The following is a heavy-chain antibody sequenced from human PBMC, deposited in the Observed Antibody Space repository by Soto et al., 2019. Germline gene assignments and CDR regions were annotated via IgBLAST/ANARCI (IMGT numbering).Heavy chain of an antibody. J-gene: IGHJ4*02. V-gene: IGHV3-30-3*01. CDR3: ASPREGQWLVFDH. CDR2: ISKDGSDT. Sequence: GGSLRLSCVVSGFIFSDFGMHWVRQSPGEGLAWVASISKDGSDTYYAESVKGRFTISRDDSKSTVFLQMHTLKVEDTAAYFCASPREGQWLVFDHWGQRTLVTVSS. CDR1: GFIFSDFG. D-gene: IGHD6-19*01.